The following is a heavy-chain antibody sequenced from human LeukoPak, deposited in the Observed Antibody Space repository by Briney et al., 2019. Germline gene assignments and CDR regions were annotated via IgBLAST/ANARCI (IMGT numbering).Heavy chain of an antibody. CDR1: GFTFSSYW. CDR3: ARGGYVWGSYRYLNY. J-gene: IGHJ4*02. Sequence: GGSLRLSCASSGFTFSSYWMHWVRQAPGKGRVWVSRINSDGSSTSYADSVKGRFTISRDNAKNTLYLQMNSLRAEDTAVYYCARGGYVWGSYRYLNYWGQGTLVTVSS. D-gene: IGHD3-16*02. CDR2: INSDGSST. V-gene: IGHV3-74*01.